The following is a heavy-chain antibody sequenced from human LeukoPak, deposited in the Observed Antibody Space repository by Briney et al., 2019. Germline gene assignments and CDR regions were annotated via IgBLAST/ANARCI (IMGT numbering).Heavy chain of an antibody. CDR3: ARDYGSSSGFDY. CDR1: GFTFSSYG. D-gene: IGHD6-6*01. J-gene: IGHJ4*02. V-gene: IGHV3-33*01. CDR2: IWYDGSNK. Sequence: GRSLRLSCAASGFTFSSYGMHWVRQAPGKGLEWVAVIWYDGSNKYYADSVKGRFTISRDNSKNTLYLQMNSLRAEDTAVYYCARDYGSSSGFDYWGQGTLVTVS.